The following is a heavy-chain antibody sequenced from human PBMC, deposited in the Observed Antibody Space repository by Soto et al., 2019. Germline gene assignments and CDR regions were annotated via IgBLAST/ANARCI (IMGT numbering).Heavy chain of an antibody. D-gene: IGHD1-26*01. CDR3: ARVKGYSGSYWGYYYYGMDV. CDR2: VSYDGSNK. V-gene: IGHV3-30-3*01. CDR1: GFTFSSYA. Sequence: GGSLRLSCAASGFTFSSYAMHWVRQAPGKGLEWVAVVSYDGSNKYYADSVKGRFTISRDNSKNTLYLQMNSLRAEDTAVYYCARVKGYSGSYWGYYYYGMDVWGQGTTVTVYS. J-gene: IGHJ6*02.